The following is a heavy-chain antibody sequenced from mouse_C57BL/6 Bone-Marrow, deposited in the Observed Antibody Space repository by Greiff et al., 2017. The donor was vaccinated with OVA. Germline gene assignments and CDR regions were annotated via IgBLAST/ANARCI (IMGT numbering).Heavy chain of an antibody. V-gene: IGHV5-6*01. Sequence: EVKLVESGGDLVKPGGSLKLSCAASGFTFSSYGMSWVRQTPDKRLEWVATISSGGSYTYYPDSVKGRFTISRDNAKNTQYLRMSMLKSEDTAMYYCARHGDYGSFFDYWGQGTTLTVSS. J-gene: IGHJ2*01. D-gene: IGHD1-1*01. CDR1: GFTFSSYG. CDR2: ISSGGSYT. CDR3: ARHGDYGSFFDY.